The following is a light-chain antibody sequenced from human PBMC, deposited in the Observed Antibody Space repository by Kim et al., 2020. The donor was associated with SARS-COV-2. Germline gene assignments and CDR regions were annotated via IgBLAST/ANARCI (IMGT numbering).Light chain of an antibody. J-gene: IGKJ4*01. V-gene: IGKV4-1*01. Sequence: ATINCKSSQGVLYSSNNKNYLAWYQQKQGQPPKLLIYWASTRESGVPDRFSGSGSGTDFTLTISSLQAEDVAVYYCQQYYSTPLTFGGGTKVDIK. CDR3: QQYYSTPLT. CDR1: QGVLYSSNNKNY. CDR2: WAS.